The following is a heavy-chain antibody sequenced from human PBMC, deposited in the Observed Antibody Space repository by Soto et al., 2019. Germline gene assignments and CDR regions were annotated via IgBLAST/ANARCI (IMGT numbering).Heavy chain of an antibody. J-gene: IGHJ3*02. CDR3: ARSKGHYDILTGYYPFDAFDI. Sequence: QLQLQESGSGLVKPSQTLSLTCAVSGGSISSGGYSWSWIRQPPGKGLEWIGYIYHSGSTYYNPSLKRRVTISVDRSKNQFSLKLSSVTAADTAVYYCARSKGHYDILTGYYPFDAFDIWGQGTMVTVSS. D-gene: IGHD3-9*01. CDR1: GGSISSGGYS. V-gene: IGHV4-30-2*01. CDR2: IYHSGST.